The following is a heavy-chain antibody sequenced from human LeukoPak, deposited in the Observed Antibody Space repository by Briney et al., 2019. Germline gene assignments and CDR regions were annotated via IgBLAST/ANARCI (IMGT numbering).Heavy chain of an antibody. CDR3: ARDSWVIAAAEHAHDY. J-gene: IGHJ4*02. CDR2: ISSSGSTI. V-gene: IGHV3-11*01. CDR1: GFTFSDYY. D-gene: IGHD6-13*01. Sequence: GGSLRLSCAASGFTFSDYYMSWIRQAPGKGLEWVSYISSSGSTIYYADSVKGRFTISRDNAKNSLYLQMNSLRAGDTAVYYCARDSWVIAAAEHAHDYWGQGTLVTVSS.